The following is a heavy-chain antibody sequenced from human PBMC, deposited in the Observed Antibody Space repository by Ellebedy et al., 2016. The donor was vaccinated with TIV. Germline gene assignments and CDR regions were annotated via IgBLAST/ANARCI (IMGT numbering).Heavy chain of an antibody. J-gene: IGHJ3*02. Sequence: PGGSLRLSCAASGLTFSSHAMSWVRQAPGKGLEWVSSITESGGNTYYADSVKGRFTISRDNAKNSLYLQMNSLRAEDTAVYYCASGHRGISFGIWGQGTMVTVSS. CDR1: GLTFSSHA. CDR3: ASGHRGISFGI. V-gene: IGHV3-23*01. D-gene: IGHD3-16*01. CDR2: ITESGGNT.